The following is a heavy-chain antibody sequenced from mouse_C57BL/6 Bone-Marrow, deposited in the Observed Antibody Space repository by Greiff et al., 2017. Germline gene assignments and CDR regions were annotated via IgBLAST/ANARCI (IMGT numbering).Heavy chain of an antibody. V-gene: IGHV14-4*01. CDR1: GFNIKDDY. CDR3: TRIAY. CDR2: IYPENGDT. J-gene: IGHJ3*01. Sequence: VQLQQSGAELVRPGASVKLSCTASGFNIKDDYMPWAKQRPEQGLEWIGWIYPENGDTEYASKFQGKATITVDTSSNTAYMQLSSLTSEDTAVYYCTRIAYWGQGTLVTVSA.